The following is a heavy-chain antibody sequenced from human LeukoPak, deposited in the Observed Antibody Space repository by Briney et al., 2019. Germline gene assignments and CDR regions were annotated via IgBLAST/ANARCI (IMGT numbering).Heavy chain of an antibody. D-gene: IGHD2-2*01. CDR2: IYYSGST. Sequence: SETLSLTCTVSGGSISSYYWSWIRQPPGKGLEWVGYIYYSGSTNYNPSLKSRVTISVDTSKNQFSLKLSSVTAADTAGYYCARDLASHWFDPWGQGTLVTVSS. J-gene: IGHJ5*02. CDR1: GGSISSYY. CDR3: ARDLASHWFDP. V-gene: IGHV4-59*01.